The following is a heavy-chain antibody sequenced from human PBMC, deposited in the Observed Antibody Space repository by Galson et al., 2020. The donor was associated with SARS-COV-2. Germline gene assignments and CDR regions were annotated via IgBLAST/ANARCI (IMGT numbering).Heavy chain of an antibody. CDR3: ARAFGYYDSSGYPPTVGVDY. Sequence: SETLSLTCTVSGGSISSGGYYWSWIRQHPGKGLEWIGYIYYSGSTYYNPSLKSRVTISVDTSKNQFSLKLSSVTAADTAVYYCARAFGYYDSSGYPPTVGVDYWGQGTLVTVSS. CDR1: GGSISSGGYY. V-gene: IGHV4-31*03. D-gene: IGHD3-22*01. J-gene: IGHJ4*02. CDR2: IYYSGST.